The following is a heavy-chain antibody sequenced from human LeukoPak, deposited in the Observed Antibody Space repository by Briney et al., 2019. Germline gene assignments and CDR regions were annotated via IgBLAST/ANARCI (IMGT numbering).Heavy chain of an antibody. J-gene: IGHJ4*02. CDR1: GITLSNYG. V-gene: IGHV3-23*01. D-gene: IGHD3-22*01. CDR3: AKRGVVIRVILVGFHKEAYYFDS. CDR2: ISGSGGSP. Sequence: GGSLRLSCAVSGITLSNYGMSWVRQAPGKGLEWVAGISGSGGSPNYADSVKGRFTISRDNPKNTLYLQMNILRAEDTAVYFCAKRGVVIRVILVGFHKEAYYFDSWGQGALVTVSS.